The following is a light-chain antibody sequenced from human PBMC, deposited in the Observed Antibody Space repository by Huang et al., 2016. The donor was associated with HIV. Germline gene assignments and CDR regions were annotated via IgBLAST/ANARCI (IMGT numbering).Light chain of an antibody. CDR2: KIS. Sequence: DVVLTQSPLSLPVTLGQPASISCWSSQSLIYSDGNTYLSWFQQRPGQSPRRLIYKISTRDSGVPDRFSGSGSGSDFTLKISKVDAEDVAVYYCMQGTHWPPITFGQGTRLE. J-gene: IGKJ5*01. CDR3: MQGTHWPPIT. V-gene: IGKV2-30*01. CDR1: QSLIYSDGNTY.